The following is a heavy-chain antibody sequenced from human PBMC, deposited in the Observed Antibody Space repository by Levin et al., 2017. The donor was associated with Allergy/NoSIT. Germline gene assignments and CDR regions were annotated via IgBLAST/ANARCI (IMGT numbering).Heavy chain of an antibody. V-gene: IGHV3-48*01. J-gene: IGHJ4*02. Sequence: GGSLRLSCAASGFTLSSYSMNWVRQAPGKGLEWVSLFSSGGVTISYPDSVKGRFTISRDSAKNSLYLQMNSLRAEDTAVYYCARVRVGNYHDYWGQGTLVTVSS. CDR3: ARVRVGNYHDY. CDR1: GFTLSSYS. D-gene: IGHD3-22*01. CDR2: FSSGGVTI.